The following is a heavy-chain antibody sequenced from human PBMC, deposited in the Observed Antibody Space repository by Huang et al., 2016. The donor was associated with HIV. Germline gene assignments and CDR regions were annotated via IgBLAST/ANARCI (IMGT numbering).Heavy chain of an antibody. D-gene: IGHD3-22*01. CDR2: MNSDGSST. J-gene: IGHJ4*02. Sequence: EVQLVESGGGLVQPGGSLSLSCAASGFSISSYWMHWVRQAPGKGLVWVSRMNSDGSSTSYADSVKGRFTISRDNAKNTLYLQMNSLRAEDTAVYYCARDPRIQSWLNFFDYWGQGTLVSVSS. V-gene: IGHV3-74*01. CDR1: GFSISSYW. CDR3: ARDPRIQSWLNFFDY.